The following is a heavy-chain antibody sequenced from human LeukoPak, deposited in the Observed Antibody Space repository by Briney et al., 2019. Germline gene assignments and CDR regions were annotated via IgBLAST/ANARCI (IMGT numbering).Heavy chain of an antibody. Sequence: PGRSLRLSCAASGFTFSSYAMHWVRQAPGKGLEWVAVISYDGSNKYYADSVKGRFTISRDNSKNTLYLQMNGLRAEDTAVYYCARSLVGAFDYWGQGTLVTVSS. CDR1: GFTFSSYA. D-gene: IGHD1-26*01. J-gene: IGHJ4*02. CDR2: ISYDGSNK. CDR3: ARSLVGAFDY. V-gene: IGHV3-30-3*01.